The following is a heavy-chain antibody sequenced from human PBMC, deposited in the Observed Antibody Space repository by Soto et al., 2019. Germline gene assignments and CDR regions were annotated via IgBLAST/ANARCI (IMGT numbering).Heavy chain of an antibody. CDR2: TYYRSRWYN. D-gene: IGHD1-26*01. J-gene: IGHJ6*03. Sequence: SQTLSLTCAISGDSVSSNSAAWNWIRQSPSRGLEWLGRTYYRSRWYNDYAVSVKSRITVNPDTSKNQFSLHLNSVTPEDTAVYYCAVNTSLKWYYMVGWDKGPTVTVSS. V-gene: IGHV6-1*01. CDR1: GDSVSSNSAA. CDR3: AVNTSLKWYYMVG.